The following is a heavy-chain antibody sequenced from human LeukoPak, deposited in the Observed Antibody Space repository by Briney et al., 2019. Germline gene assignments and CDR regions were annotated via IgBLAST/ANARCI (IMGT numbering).Heavy chain of an antibody. Sequence: SETLSLTCSVSGYSISSGHYWGWIRQPPGKGLEWIGSIYHSGPTYYNPSLKSRVTISVDTSKNHFSLTLSSVTAADTAVYYCARAAAGTLLDYWGQGTLVTVSS. CDR2: IYHSGPT. D-gene: IGHD6-13*01. V-gene: IGHV4-38-2*02. J-gene: IGHJ4*02. CDR3: ARAAAGTLLDY. CDR1: GYSISSGHY.